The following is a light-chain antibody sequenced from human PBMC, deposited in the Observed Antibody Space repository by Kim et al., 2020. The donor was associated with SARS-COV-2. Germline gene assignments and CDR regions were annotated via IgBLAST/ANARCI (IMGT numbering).Light chain of an antibody. CDR1: SSDVGGYNY. CDR3: SSYTSSSTVV. V-gene: IGLV2-14*03. J-gene: IGLJ2*01. Sequence: QSALTQPASVSGSPGQSITISCTGTSSDVGGYNYVSWYQQHPGKAPKLMIYDVSNRPSGVSNRFSGSKSGNTASLTISGLQAEDEAEYYCSSYTSSSTVVFGGGTQLTV. CDR2: DVS.